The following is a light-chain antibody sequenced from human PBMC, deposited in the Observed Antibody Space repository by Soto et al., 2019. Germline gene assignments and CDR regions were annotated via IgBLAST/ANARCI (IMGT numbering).Light chain of an antibody. CDR2: GAS. J-gene: IGKJ3*01. CDR3: QQYGSSPQT. Sequence: EIVLTQFPGTLSLSPGERATXSCRASQSVSSSYLAWYQQKPGQAPRLLIYGASSRATGIPDRFSGSGSGTDFTLTISRLEPEDFAVYYCQQYGSSPQTFGPGTKVDIK. CDR1: QSVSSSY. V-gene: IGKV3-20*01.